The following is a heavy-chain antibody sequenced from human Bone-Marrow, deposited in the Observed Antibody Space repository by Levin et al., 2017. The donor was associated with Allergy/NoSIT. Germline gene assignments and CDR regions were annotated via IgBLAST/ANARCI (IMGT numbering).Heavy chain of an antibody. CDR2: IYYSGST. CDR3: ARQEGATISNWFDP. CDR1: GGSISSGDYY. V-gene: IGHV4-30-4*01. D-gene: IGHD1-26*01. J-gene: IGHJ5*02. Sequence: ASETLSLTCTVSGGSISSGDYYWSWIRQPPGKGLEWIGYIYYSGSTYYNPSLKSRVTISVDTSKNQFSLKLSSVTAADTAVYYCARQEGATISNWFDPWGQGTLVTVSS.